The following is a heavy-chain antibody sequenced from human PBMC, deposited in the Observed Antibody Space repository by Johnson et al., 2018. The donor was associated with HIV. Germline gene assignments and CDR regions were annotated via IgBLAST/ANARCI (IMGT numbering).Heavy chain of an antibody. D-gene: IGHD6-6*01. CDR3: ARETIYSSFPGAFDI. J-gene: IGHJ3*02. CDR1: RFTVSSNE. CDR2: IYSGGSI. Sequence: VQLVESGGVLVQPGGSLRLSCAAPRFTVSSNEMSWVRQAPGKGLEWVSVIYSGGSIYYADSVKGRLSISRDNSKNTLYLQMNSLRAEDTAVYYCARETIYSSFPGAFDIWGQGTMVTVSA. V-gene: IGHV3-66*01.